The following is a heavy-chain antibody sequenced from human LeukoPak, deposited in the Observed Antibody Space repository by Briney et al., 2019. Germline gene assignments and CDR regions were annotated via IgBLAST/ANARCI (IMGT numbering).Heavy chain of an antibody. CDR2: IIPIFGTA. J-gene: IGHJ3*02. CDR1: GYTFTSYA. D-gene: IGHD3-3*01. Sequence: ASVKVSCKASGYTFTSYAMHWVRQAPGQGLEWMGGIIPIFGTANYAQKFQGRVTMTRDTSISTAYMDLSRLRSDDTAVYYCARHGRFYDAFDIWGQGTMVTVSS. CDR3: ARHGRFYDAFDI. V-gene: IGHV1-2*02.